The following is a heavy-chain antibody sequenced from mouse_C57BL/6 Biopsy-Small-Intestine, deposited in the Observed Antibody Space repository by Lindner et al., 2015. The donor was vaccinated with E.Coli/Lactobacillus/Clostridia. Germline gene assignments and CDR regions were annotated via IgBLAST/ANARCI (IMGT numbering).Heavy chain of an antibody. CDR3: ARSPAY. V-gene: IGHV1-82*01. CDR1: GYAFSSSW. CDR2: IYPGDGDT. J-gene: IGHJ3*01. Sequence: VQLQESGPELAKPGASVKISCKASGYAFSSSWMNWVKQRPGKGLEWIGRIYPGDGDTNYNGKFKGKATLTADKSSSTAYMQLSSLTSEDSAVYFCARSPAYWGQGTLVTVSA.